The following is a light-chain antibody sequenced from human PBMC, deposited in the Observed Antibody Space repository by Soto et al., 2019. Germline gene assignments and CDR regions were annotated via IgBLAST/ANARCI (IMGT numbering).Light chain of an antibody. CDR1: YSNIXXXX. CDR3: ATWDGSLPGEV. J-gene: IGLJ2*01. V-gene: IGLV1-51*01. CDR2: DNN. Sequence: QSVLTQPXXASGTPGQXXXXSCSGGYSNIXXXXVYWYQHXPXTAPKLLIYDNNKRPSGIPDRFSGSKSGTSGTLDITGLQTGDEADYYCATWDGSLPGEVFGGGTKLTVL.